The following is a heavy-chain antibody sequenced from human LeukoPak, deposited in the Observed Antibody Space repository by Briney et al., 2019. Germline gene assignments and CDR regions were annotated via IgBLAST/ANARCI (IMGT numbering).Heavy chain of an antibody. CDR3: AKSMIRGVNDPFDI. CDR1: GFTFSSYG. V-gene: IGHV3-23*01. J-gene: IGHJ3*02. CDR2: ISVSGDST. D-gene: IGHD3-10*01. Sequence: GGSLRLSCAASGFTFSSYGMSWVRQAPGKGLEWVSGISVSGDSTYYADSVKGRFTISRDNSKNTLYLQMNSLRAEDTAVYYCAKSMIRGVNDPFDIWGQGTMVTVSS.